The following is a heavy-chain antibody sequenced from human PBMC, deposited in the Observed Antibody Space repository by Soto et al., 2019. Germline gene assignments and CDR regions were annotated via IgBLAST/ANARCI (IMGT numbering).Heavy chain of an antibody. CDR1: GFTFDDYT. CDR3: AKDMTTVTRSYYYGMDV. Sequence: GGSLRLSCAASGFTFDDYTMHWVRQAPGKGLEWVSLISWDGGSTYYADSVKGRFTISRDNSKNSLYLQMNSLRTEDTALYYCAKDMTTVTRSYYYGMDVWGQGTTVAVSS. V-gene: IGHV3-43*01. J-gene: IGHJ6*02. D-gene: IGHD4-17*01. CDR2: ISWDGGST.